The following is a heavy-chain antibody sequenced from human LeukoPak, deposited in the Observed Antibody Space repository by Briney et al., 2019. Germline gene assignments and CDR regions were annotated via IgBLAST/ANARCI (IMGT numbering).Heavy chain of an antibody. J-gene: IGHJ3*02. CDR3: ARGPITMVRGVIIYDAFDI. Sequence: ASVKVSCKAPGYTFTSYDINWVRQATGQGLEWMGWMNPNSGNTGYAQKFQGRVTITRNTSISTAYMELSSLRSEDTAVYCCARGPITMVRGVIIYDAFDIWGQGTMVTVSS. CDR2: MNPNSGNT. CDR1: GYTFTSYD. D-gene: IGHD3-10*01. V-gene: IGHV1-8*03.